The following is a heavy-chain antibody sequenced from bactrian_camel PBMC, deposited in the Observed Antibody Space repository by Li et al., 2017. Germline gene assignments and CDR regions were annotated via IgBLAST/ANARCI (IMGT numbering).Heavy chain of an antibody. D-gene: IGHD1*01. CDR1: GLSVSDFS. CDR2: IRRDDLT. Sequence: HVQLVESGGGSVQTGGSLRLSCAPSGLSVSDFSMAWFRQSPGKEREAVAAIRRDDLTAYTDSVKGRFTISKDNAGNSLFLQMSNLKPEDTAMYYCAAAPGGDTWCGLETYAYNVWGQGTQVTVS. CDR3: AAAPGGDTWCGLETYAYNV. J-gene: IGHJ4*01. V-gene: IGHV3S55*01.